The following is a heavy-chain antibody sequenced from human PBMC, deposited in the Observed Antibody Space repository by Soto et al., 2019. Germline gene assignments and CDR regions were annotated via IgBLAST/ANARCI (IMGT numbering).Heavy chain of an antibody. D-gene: IGHD1-1*01. CDR3: ARPGRVNWDAFDV. J-gene: IGHJ3*01. CDR2: VYYRGSI. V-gene: IGHV4-39*01. Sequence: QLQLRESGPGLVKPSDTLSLTCTVSGGSITSTNYYWGWIRQPPGKGLEWVGSVYYRGSIYSNPYLKGRVTISVDTSKNQFSLKLISVTAADTAVYYCARPGRVNWDAFDVWGQGTMVTVSS. CDR1: GGSITSTNYY.